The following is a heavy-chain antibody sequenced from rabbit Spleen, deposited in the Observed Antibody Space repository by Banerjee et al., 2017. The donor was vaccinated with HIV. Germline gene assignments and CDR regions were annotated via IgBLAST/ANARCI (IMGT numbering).Heavy chain of an antibody. J-gene: IGHJ6*01. Sequence: QEQLVESGGDLVQPGASLTLTCTASGFDFSAYTFMCWVRQAPGKGLEWIACIDTGGRDFTYYATWAKGRFTISKTSSTTVTLQMTSLTVADTATYFCARDTSSSFSSYGMDLWGPGTLVTVS. D-gene: IGHD1-1*01. CDR3: ARDTSSSFSSYGMDL. CDR1: GFDFSAYTF. CDR2: IDTGGRDFT. V-gene: IGHV1S45*01.